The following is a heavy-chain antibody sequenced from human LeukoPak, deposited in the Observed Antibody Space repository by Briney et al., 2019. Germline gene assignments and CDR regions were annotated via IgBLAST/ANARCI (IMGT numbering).Heavy chain of an antibody. CDR2: ISTSSSTI. D-gene: IGHD3-22*01. CDR3: ARDQVTMIVPQVAFDI. V-gene: IGHV3-48*01. J-gene: IGHJ3*02. CDR1: GFTFSSYS. Sequence: GGSLRLSCAASGFTFSSYSMNWVRQAPGKGLEWVSYISTSSSTIYYADSVKGRFTISRDNAKNSLYLQMNSLRAEDTAVYYCARDQVTMIVPQVAFDIWGQGTMVAVSS.